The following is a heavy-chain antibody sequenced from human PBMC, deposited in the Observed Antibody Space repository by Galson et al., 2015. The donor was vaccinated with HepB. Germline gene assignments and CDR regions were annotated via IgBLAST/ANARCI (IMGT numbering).Heavy chain of an antibody. V-gene: IGHV4-59*08. CDR1: GGSISSYY. Sequence: LSLTCTVSGGSISSYYWSWIRQPPGKGLEWIGYIYYSGSTNYNPSLKSRVTISVDTSKNQFSLKLSSVTAADTAVYYCARTTGYSSGWYPLSFVYWGQGTLVTVSS. D-gene: IGHD6-19*01. CDR3: ARTTGYSSGWYPLSFVY. CDR2: IYYSGST. J-gene: IGHJ4*02.